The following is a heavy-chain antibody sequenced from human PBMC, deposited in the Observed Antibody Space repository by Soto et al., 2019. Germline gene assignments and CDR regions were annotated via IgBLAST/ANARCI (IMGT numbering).Heavy chain of an antibody. Sequence: ASVKVSCKASGYTFTSYGISWVRQAPGQGLEWMGWISAYNGNTNYAQKLKGRVTMTTDTSTSTAYMELRSLRSGDTAVYYCARADYYDSSGYYWFCHFDYWGQGTLVTVSS. CDR3: ARADYYDSSGYYWFCHFDY. J-gene: IGHJ4*02. V-gene: IGHV1-18*01. CDR2: ISAYNGNT. D-gene: IGHD3-22*01. CDR1: GYTFTSYG.